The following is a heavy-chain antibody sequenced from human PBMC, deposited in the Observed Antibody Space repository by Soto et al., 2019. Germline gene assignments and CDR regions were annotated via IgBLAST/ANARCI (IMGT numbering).Heavy chain of an antibody. V-gene: IGHV3-48*03. CDR1: GFTFSSFD. CDR2: ISSRGINT. Sequence: DVQLVESGGALVQPGGSLRLSCVGSGFTFSSFDMNWVRQAPGKGLEWISYISSRGINTYYADSVKGRFTIFRDNAENSLFLQMNSLRVEDTAVYYCSRALTHYYDTRGPAFGYWGQGTLLTVSS. D-gene: IGHD3-22*01. CDR3: SRALTHYYDTRGPAFGY. J-gene: IGHJ4*02.